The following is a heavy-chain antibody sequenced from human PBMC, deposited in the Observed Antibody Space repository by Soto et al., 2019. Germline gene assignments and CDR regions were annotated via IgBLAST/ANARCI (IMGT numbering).Heavy chain of an antibody. CDR3: ARRRNTVTTSQSYNWFDP. D-gene: IGHD4-17*01. CDR2: IYPGDSDT. J-gene: IGHJ5*02. CDR1: GYSFTSYW. Sequence: GESLKISCKGSGYSFTSYWIGWVRQMPGKGLEWMGIIYPGDSDTRYSPSFQGQVTISADKSISTAYLQWSSLKASDTAMYYCARRRNTVTTSQSYNWFDPWGQGTLVTVSS. V-gene: IGHV5-51*01.